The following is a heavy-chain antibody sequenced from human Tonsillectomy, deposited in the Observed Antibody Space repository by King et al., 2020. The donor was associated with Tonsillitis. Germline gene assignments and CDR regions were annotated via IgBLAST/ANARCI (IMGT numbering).Heavy chain of an antibody. CDR2: VYPDDSDT. CDR1: GYRFFNYW. CDR3: ARHGTTWRYGDL. V-gene: IGHV5-51*01. D-gene: IGHD4-17*01. J-gene: IGHJ5*02. Sequence: VQLVESGAEVKKPGESLKISCKGSGYRFFNYWIGWVRQMPGKGLEWMATVYPDDSDTRYSPSFQGQVTISADKSISTAYLQWGSLKASDTAMYYCARHGTTWRYGDLWGQGTLVTVSS.